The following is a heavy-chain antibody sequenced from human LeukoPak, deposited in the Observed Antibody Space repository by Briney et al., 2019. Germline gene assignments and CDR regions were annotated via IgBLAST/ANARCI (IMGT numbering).Heavy chain of an antibody. CDR2: IYYSGST. D-gene: IGHD2-15*01. CDR3: ARTCSGGTCYQGLGYYGMDV. Sequence: SETLSLTCTVSGGSISSYYWSWIRQPPGKGLEWIGWIYYSGSTNYNPSLKSRVTISLDTSQNQFSLELTPVTAADTAVYYCARTCSGGTCYQGLGYYGMDVWGQGTTVTVPS. CDR1: GGSISSYY. J-gene: IGHJ6*02. V-gene: IGHV4-59*12.